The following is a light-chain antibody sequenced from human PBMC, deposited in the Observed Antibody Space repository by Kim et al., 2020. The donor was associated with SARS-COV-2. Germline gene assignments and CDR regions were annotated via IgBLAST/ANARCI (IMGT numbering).Light chain of an antibody. CDR3: QQYNNWPPLT. CDR1: QSVGTN. J-gene: IGKJ4*01. CDR2: SAS. Sequence: EIVMTQSPATLSVSPGERATLSCRASQSVGTNLAWYQQKPGQAPRLLIHSASTRATGIPARFSGSGSGTEFTLTISSLQSEDFAVYYCQQYNNWPPLTFGGGTKLEIK. V-gene: IGKV3-15*01.